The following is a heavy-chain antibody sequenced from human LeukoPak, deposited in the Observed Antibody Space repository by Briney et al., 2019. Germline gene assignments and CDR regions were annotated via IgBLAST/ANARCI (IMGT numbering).Heavy chain of an antibody. J-gene: IGHJ4*02. CDR2: ISSSGSTI. D-gene: IGHD3-22*01. CDR3: ARWRYYYDSSGYYSPDYFDY. CDR1: GFTFSDYY. V-gene: IGHV3-11*01. Sequence: GGSLRLSCAASGFTFSDYYMSWIRQAPGKGLEWVSYISSSGSTIYYADSVKGRFTNSRDNAKNSLYLQMNSLRAEDTAVYYCARWRYYYDSSGYYSPDYFDYWGQGALVTVSS.